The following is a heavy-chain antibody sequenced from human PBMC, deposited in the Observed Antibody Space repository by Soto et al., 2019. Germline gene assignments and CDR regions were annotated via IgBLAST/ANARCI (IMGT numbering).Heavy chain of an antibody. D-gene: IGHD2-2*01. CDR2: IYPGDSDT. J-gene: IGHJ4*02. V-gene: IGHV5-51*01. Sequence: PGESLKSSYKRSGYMFTSYWSVWFLQLTFKGLEWMGSIYPGDSDTRYSPSFQGQVTISADKTISTAYLQWSSLKASDTAMYYCARPYCSSTSCSYHYDHWGQGTLVTVSS. CDR1: GYMFTSYW. CDR3: ARPYCSSTSCSYHYDH.